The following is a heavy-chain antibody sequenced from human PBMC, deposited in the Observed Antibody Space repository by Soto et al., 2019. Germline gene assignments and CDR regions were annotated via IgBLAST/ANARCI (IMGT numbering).Heavy chain of an antibody. CDR2: IDWDDDK. CDR3: ARITGSSGYYSYYYYGMDV. Sequence: SGPTLVNPTQTLTLTCTFSGFSLSTSGMCVSWIRQPPGKALEWLALIDWDDDKYYSTSLKTRLTISKDTSKNQVVLTMTNMDPVDTATYYCARITGSSGYYSYYYYGMDVKGQPTTVTVSS. CDR1: GFSLSTSGMC. D-gene: IGHD3-22*01. J-gene: IGHJ6*02. V-gene: IGHV2-70*01.